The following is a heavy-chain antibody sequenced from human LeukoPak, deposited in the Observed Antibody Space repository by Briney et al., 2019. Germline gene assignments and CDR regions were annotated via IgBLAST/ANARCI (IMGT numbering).Heavy chain of an antibody. Sequence: PGKSLRLSCAASGFTFSSYSMNWVRQAPGKGLEWVSSISSSSSYIYYADSVKGRFTISRDNAKNSLYLQMNSLRAEDTAVYYCARVQGIAVAEVWGQGTTVTVSS. D-gene: IGHD6-19*01. CDR1: GFTFSSYS. CDR2: ISSSSSYI. CDR3: ARVQGIAVAEV. V-gene: IGHV3-21*01. J-gene: IGHJ6*02.